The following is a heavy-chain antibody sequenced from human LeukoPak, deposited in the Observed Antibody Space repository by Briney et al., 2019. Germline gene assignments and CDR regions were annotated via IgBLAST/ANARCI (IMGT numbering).Heavy chain of an antibody. CDR2: INPNSGGT. V-gene: IGHV1-2*02. D-gene: IGHD2-15*01. J-gene: IGHJ6*02. Sequence: ASVKLSCKASGYTFTGYYMHWVRQAPGQGLEWMGWINPNSGGTNYAQKFQGRVTMTRDTSISTAYMELSRLRSDDTAVYYCARAGYCSGGSCYSSFLLPYYYGMDVWGQGTTVTVSS. CDR1: GYTFTGYY. CDR3: ARAGYCSGGSCYSSFLLPYYYGMDV.